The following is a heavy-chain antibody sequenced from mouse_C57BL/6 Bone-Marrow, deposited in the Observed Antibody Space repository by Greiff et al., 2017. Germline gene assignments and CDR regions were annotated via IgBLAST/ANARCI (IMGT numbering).Heavy chain of an antibody. D-gene: IGHD1-1*01. CDR3: ARGGGSSYDAMDY. Sequence: EVQVVESEGGLVQPGSSMKLSCTASGFTFSDYYMAWVRQVPEKGLEWVANINYDGSSTYYLDSLKSRFIISRDNAKNILYLQMSSLKSEDTATYYCARGGGSSYDAMDYWGQGTSVTVSS. CDR2: INYDGSST. J-gene: IGHJ4*01. V-gene: IGHV5-16*01. CDR1: GFTFSDYY.